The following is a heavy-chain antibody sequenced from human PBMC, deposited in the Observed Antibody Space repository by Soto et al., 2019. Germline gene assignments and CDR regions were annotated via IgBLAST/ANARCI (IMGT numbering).Heavy chain of an antibody. CDR1: GFTFRSYF. Sequence: GGCRRLSCEASGFTFRSYFMNWVRQAPGKGLQWVTHIGSTGGTIYYADSVKGRFAVSRDNAKNSLYLQLNSLRGDDTAIYYCARDGGEYYLDVWGQGTAVTVST. CDR3: ARDGGEYYLDV. CDR2: IGSTGGTI. J-gene: IGHJ4*02. D-gene: IGHD4-17*01. V-gene: IGHV3-11*01.